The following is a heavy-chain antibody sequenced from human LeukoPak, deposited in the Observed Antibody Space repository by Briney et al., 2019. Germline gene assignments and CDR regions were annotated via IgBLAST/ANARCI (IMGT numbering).Heavy chain of an antibody. CDR3: AKDLTGTTHYYYGIDV. D-gene: IGHD1-7*01. CDR1: GFTFDDYA. V-gene: IGHV3-9*01. J-gene: IGHJ6*02. CDR2: ISWNSGSI. Sequence: GRSLRLSCAASGFTFDDYAMHWVRQAPGKGLEWVSGISWNSGSIGYADSVKGRFTISRDNAKNSLYLQMNSLRAEDTALYYCAKDLTGTTHYYYGIDVWGQGTTVTVSS.